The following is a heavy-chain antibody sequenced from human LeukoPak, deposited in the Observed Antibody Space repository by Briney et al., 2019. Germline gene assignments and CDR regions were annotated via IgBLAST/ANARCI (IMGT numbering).Heavy chain of an antibody. CDR1: GGSFSGYY. D-gene: IGHD3-3*01. J-gene: IGHJ5*02. CDR3: ARVDGVTIFGVVIMRSGWFDP. CDR2: INHSGST. V-gene: IGHV4-34*01. Sequence: SETLSLTCAVYGGSFSGYYWSWIRQPPGKGLEWIGEINHSGSTNYNPSLKSRATISVDTSKNQFSLKLSSVTAADTAVYYCARVDGVTIFGVVIMRSGWFDPWGQGTLVTVSS.